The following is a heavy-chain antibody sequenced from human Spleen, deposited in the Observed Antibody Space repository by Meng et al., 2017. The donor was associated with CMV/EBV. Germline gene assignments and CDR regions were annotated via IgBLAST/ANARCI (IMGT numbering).Heavy chain of an antibody. Sequence: ASVKVSCKASGYSFTNYDVSWVRQATGQGLEWMGRMNPNSGKTDYAQMFQGRVTMTWDTSINTLYMELSGLRSEDTVVYYCARIGGYTYPDYWGQGTLVTVSS. CDR2: MNPNSGKT. D-gene: IGHD5-18*01. V-gene: IGHV1-8*01. CDR3: ARIGGYTYPDY. J-gene: IGHJ4*01. CDR1: GYSFTNYD.